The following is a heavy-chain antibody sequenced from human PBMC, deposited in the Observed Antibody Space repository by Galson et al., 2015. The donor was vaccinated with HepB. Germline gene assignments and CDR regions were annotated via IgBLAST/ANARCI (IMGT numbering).Heavy chain of an antibody. CDR2: INAGNGNT. CDR3: ARFGGYGDYVSYYYYYGMDV. Sequence: SVKVSCKASGYTFTSYAMHWVRQAPGQRLEWMGWINAGNGNTKYSQKFQGRVTITRDTSASTAYMELSSLRSEDTAVYYCARFGGYGDYVSYYYYYGMDVWGQGTTVTVSS. CDR1: GYTFTSYA. V-gene: IGHV1-3*01. D-gene: IGHD4-17*01. J-gene: IGHJ6*02.